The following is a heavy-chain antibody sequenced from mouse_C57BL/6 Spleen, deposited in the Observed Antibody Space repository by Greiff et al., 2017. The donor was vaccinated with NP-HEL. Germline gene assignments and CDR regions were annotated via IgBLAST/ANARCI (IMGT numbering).Heavy chain of an antibody. D-gene: IGHD1-1*01. CDR2: IHPNSGST. CDR3: AKSLITTVVATRGFDY. Sequence: VQLQQPGAELVKPGASVKLSCKASGYTFTSYWMHWVKQRPGQGLEWIGMIHPNSGSTNYNEKFKSKATLTVDKSSSTAYMQLSSLTSEDSAVYYCAKSLITTVVATRGFDYWGQGTTLTVSS. V-gene: IGHV1-64*01. J-gene: IGHJ2*01. CDR1: GYTFTSYW.